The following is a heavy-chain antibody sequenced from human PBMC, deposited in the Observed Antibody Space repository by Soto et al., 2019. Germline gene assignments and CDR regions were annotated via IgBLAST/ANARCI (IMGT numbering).Heavy chain of an antibody. Sequence: PSETLSLTCAVYGGSFSGYDWRWIRQPPGKGLEWIGEINHSGSTNYNPSLKSRVTISVDTSKNQFSLKLSSVTAADTAVYYCVRAKPRIRFLEWLLCLGWFDPWGQGTL. CDR3: VRAKPRIRFLEWLLCLGWFDP. J-gene: IGHJ5*02. CDR2: INHSGST. CDR1: GGSFSGYD. V-gene: IGHV4-34*01. D-gene: IGHD3-3*01.